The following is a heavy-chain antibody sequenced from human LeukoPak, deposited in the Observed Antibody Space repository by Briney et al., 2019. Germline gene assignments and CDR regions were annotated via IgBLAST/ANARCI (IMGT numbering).Heavy chain of an antibody. CDR2: IYTSGST. V-gene: IGHV4-4*07. CDR1: GGSISSYY. J-gene: IGHJ5*02. D-gene: IGHD3-22*01. Sequence: PSETLSLTCTVSGGSISSYYWSWIRQPAGKGLEWIGRIYTSGSTNYNPSLKSRVTMSVDTSKNQFSLKLSSVTAADAAVYYCARLRDYYDSSGYYYGPRFDPWGQGTLVTVSS. CDR3: ARLRDYYDSSGYYYGPRFDP.